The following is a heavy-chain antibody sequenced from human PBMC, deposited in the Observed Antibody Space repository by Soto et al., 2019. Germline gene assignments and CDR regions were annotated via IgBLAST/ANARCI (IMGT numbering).Heavy chain of an antibody. J-gene: IGHJ4*02. Sequence: QVQLEESGGGVVQPGRSLRLSCEASGFTFNTYSMHWVRQPPGKGLEWVAAIWYDGTQKYYADSVKGRFIISRDNSKKTLYLEMNSRRAEDTAVYDCARAGGTTVTGLWHFDSGGQGTLVPVSS. D-gene: IGHD4-17*01. V-gene: IGHV3-33*01. CDR1: GFTFNTYS. CDR2: IWYDGTQK. CDR3: ARAGGTTVTGLWHFDS.